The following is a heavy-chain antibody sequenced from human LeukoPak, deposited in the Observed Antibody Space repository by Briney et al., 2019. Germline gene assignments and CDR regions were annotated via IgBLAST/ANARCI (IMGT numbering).Heavy chain of an antibody. CDR1: AYSITSGYY. Sequence: PSETLSLTCTVSAYSITSGYYWGWIRQPPGKGLEWIGSIYHSGSTYYNPSLKSRVTISVDTSKNRFSLKLGSMTAADTAVYYCARGGVRDGYNFDAFDIWGQGTMVTVSS. J-gene: IGHJ3*02. D-gene: IGHD5-24*01. V-gene: IGHV4-38-2*02. CDR3: ARGGVRDGYNFDAFDI. CDR2: IYHSGST.